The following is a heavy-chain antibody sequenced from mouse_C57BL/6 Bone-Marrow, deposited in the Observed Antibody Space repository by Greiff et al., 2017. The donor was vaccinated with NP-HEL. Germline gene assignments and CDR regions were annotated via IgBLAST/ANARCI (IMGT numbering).Heavy chain of an antibody. V-gene: IGHV1-81*01. Sequence: VQLVESGAELARPGASVKLSCKASGYTFTSYGISWVKQRTGQGLEWIGEIYPRSGNTYYNEKFKGKATLTADKSSSTAYMELRSLTSEDSAVYFGARAGVHYYGSSPFAYWGQGTLVTVSA. CDR2: IYPRSGNT. CDR1: GYTFTSYG. D-gene: IGHD1-1*01. J-gene: IGHJ3*01. CDR3: ARAGVHYYGSSPFAY.